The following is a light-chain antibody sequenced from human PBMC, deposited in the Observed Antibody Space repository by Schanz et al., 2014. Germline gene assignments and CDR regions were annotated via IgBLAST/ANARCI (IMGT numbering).Light chain of an antibody. J-gene: IGKJ4*01. V-gene: IGKV3-20*01. Sequence: EIVLTQSPGTLSLSPGERATLSCRASHSVSSNYLAWYQQKPGQAPRLLIYGASSRATGIPDRFSGSGSGTDFTLTISSLEPEDFAVYYCQQRDSWPSRRVTFGGGTKVEIK. CDR1: HSVSSNY. CDR2: GAS. CDR3: QQRDSWPSRRVT.